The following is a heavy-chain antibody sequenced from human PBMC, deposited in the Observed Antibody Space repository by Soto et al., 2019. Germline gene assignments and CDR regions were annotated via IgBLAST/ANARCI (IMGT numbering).Heavy chain of an antibody. V-gene: IGHV3-23*01. CDR2: ISGSGGST. J-gene: IGHJ6*02. CDR1: GFTFSSYA. CDR3: AKDPSPTGTPYYYYGMDV. D-gene: IGHD1-1*01. Sequence: PGGSLRLSCAASGFTFSSYAMSWVRQAPGKGLEWVSAISGSGGSTYYADSVKGRFTISRDNSKNTLYLQMNSLRAEDTAVYYCAKDPSPTGTPYYYYGMDVWGQGTTVTVS.